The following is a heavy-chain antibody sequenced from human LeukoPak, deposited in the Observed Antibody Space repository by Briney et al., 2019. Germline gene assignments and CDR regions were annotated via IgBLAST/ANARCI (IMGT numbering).Heavy chain of an antibody. J-gene: IGHJ4*02. V-gene: IGHV4-4*07. D-gene: IGHD6-13*01. CDR1: GGSISSYY. CDR3: ASSQQLELYELSNNYYFDY. CDR2: IYTSGST. Sequence: SETLSLTCTVSGGSISSYYWSWIRQPAGKGLEWIGRIYTSGSTNYNPSLKSRVTMSVDTSKNQFSLKLSSVTAADTAVYYCASSQQLELYELSNNYYFDYWGQGTLVTVSS.